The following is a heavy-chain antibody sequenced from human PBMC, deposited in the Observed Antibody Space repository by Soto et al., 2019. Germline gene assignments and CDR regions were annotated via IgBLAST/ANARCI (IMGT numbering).Heavy chain of an antibody. Sequence: QVQLVQSGAEVKKPGSSVKVSCKASGGTFSSYTISWVRQAPGQGLEWMGRIIPILGIANYVQKFQGRVTITADKSTSTAYMELSSLRSEDTAVYYCARGLGDYDAFDIWGQGTMVTVSS. J-gene: IGHJ3*02. CDR3: ARGLGDYDAFDI. CDR2: IIPILGIA. CDR1: GGTFSSYT. D-gene: IGHD4-17*01. V-gene: IGHV1-69*02.